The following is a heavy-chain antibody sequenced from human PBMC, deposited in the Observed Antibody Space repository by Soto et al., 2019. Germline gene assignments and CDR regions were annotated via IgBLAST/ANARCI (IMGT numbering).Heavy chain of an antibody. V-gene: IGHV4-31*03. CDR1: GGSISSGGYY. CDR2: IYYSGST. Sequence: QVQLQESGPGLVKPSQTLSLTCTVSGGSISSGGYYWSWIRQHPGKGLEWIGYIYYSGSTYYNPSLRSRVTISVDTSKNQLSLKLSSVTAADTAVYYCASSPLVFGELVDVWGQGTTVTVSS. D-gene: IGHD3-10*02. CDR3: ASSPLVFGELVDV. J-gene: IGHJ6*02.